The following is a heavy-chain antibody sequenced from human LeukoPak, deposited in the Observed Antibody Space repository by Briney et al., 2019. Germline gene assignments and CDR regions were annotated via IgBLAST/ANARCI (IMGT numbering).Heavy chain of an antibody. CDR1: GYTFTSYD. CDR2: MNPNSGNT. Sequence: ASVKVSCKASGYTFTSYDINWVRQAIGQGLEWMGWMNPNSGNTGYAQKFQGRVTITRNTSISTAYMELSSLRSEDTAVYYCASVQQWLVSSNAAFDIWGQGTMVTVSS. V-gene: IGHV1-8*03. CDR3: ASVQQWLVSSNAAFDI. D-gene: IGHD6-19*01. J-gene: IGHJ3*02.